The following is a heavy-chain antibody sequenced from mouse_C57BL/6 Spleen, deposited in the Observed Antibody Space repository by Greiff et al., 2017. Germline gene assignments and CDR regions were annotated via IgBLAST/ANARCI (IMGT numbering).Heavy chain of an antibody. CDR1: GYTFTSYW. J-gene: IGHJ1*03. D-gene: IGHD1-1*01. CDR2: IDPSDSET. V-gene: IGHV1-52*01. Sequence: QVQLQQPGAELVRPGSSVKLSCKASGYTFTSYWMHWVKQRPIQGLEWIGNIDPSDSETHYNQKFKDKATLTVDKSSSTAYMQLSSLTSEDSAVYYCARVHYGSSLYWYFDVWGTGTTVTVSS. CDR3: ARVHYGSSLYWYFDV.